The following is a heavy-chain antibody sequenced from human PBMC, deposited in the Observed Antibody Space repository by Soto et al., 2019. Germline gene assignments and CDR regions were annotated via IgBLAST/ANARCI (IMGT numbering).Heavy chain of an antibody. CDR3: ASSAQYTYYDFWRGPSDY. CDR1: GGTFSSYA. Sequence: GASVKVSCKASGGTFSSYAISWVRQAPGQGLEWMGGIIPIFGTASYAQKFQGRVTITADKSTSTAYMELSSLRSEDTAVYYCASSAQYTYYDFWRGPSDYWGQGTLVTVSS. J-gene: IGHJ4*02. D-gene: IGHD3-3*01. CDR2: IIPIFGTA. V-gene: IGHV1-69*06.